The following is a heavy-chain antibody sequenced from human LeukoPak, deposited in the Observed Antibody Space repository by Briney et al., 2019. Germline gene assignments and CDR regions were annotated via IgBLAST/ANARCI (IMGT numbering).Heavy chain of an antibody. D-gene: IGHD1-26*01. J-gene: IGHJ6*02. CDR3: ARGDGGSYYVYYYYGMDV. V-gene: IGHV1-8*01. CDR1: GYTFTSYD. CDR2: LNPNSGNT. Sequence: ASVKVSCKASGYTFTSYDINWVRQATGQVLEWMGWLNPNSGNTGYAQKFQGRVTMTRNTSISTAYMELSSLRSEDTAVYYCARGDGGSYYVYYYYGMDVWGQGTTVTVSS.